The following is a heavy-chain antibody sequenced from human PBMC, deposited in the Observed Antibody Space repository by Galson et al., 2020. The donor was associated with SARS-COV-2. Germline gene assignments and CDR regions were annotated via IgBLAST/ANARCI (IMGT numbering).Heavy chain of an antibody. J-gene: IGHJ3*02. CDR1: DGSITSGGYY. Sequence: ETSETLSLTCTVSDGSITSGGYYWSWIRQHPGKGLEWIGYISYSGSTYYNPSLKSRVTISVDTSKNTFSLKLSSVTAANTAVYYCARVRTTMIVVVITSEACDIWCQWTMGTFAS. CDR2: ISYSGST. D-gene: IGHD3-22*01. CDR3: ARVRTTMIVVVITSEACDI. V-gene: IGHV4-31*03.